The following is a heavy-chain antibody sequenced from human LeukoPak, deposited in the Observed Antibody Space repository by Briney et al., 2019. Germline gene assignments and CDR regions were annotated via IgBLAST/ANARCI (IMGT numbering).Heavy chain of an antibody. CDR3: ARRGASSNWFDP. J-gene: IGHJ5*02. CDR1: GGSISSSTYY. D-gene: IGHD1-26*01. CDR2: IYNSGNT. V-gene: IGHV4-39*01. Sequence: PSETLSLTCTVSGGSISSSTYYWGWIRQLPGKGLEWIGNIYNSGNTYYSPSLKSRVTISVDPSKNQFSLKLTSVTAADTAVYYCARRGASSNWFDPWGQGTLVTVSS.